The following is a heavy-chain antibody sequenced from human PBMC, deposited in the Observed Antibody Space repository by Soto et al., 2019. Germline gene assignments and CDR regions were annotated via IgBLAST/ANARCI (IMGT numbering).Heavy chain of an antibody. Sequence: SETLSLTCAVYGGSFSGYYWSWIRQPPGKGLEWIGEINHSGSTNYNPSLKSRVTISVDTSKNQFSLKLSPVTAADTAVYYCARGPGGSSSWYEDYWGQGTLVTVSS. CDR1: GGSFSGYY. J-gene: IGHJ4*02. CDR3: ARGPGGSSSWYEDY. V-gene: IGHV4-34*01. CDR2: INHSGST. D-gene: IGHD6-13*01.